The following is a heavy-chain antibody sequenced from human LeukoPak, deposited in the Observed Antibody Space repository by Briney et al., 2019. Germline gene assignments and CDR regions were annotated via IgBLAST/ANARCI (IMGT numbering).Heavy chain of an antibody. J-gene: IGHJ3*02. D-gene: IGHD3-16*01. CDR2: INSDGTST. Sequence: PGGSLRLSCAASGFTVSSNYMSWVRQAPGKGLVWVSRINSDGTSTTTYADSVKGRFTISRDNAKNTLYLQMSSLRAEDTAVYYCARISHTLYVWGSSADAFDIWGQGTMVTVSS. CDR3: ARISHTLYVWGSSADAFDI. CDR1: GFTVSSNY. V-gene: IGHV3-74*01.